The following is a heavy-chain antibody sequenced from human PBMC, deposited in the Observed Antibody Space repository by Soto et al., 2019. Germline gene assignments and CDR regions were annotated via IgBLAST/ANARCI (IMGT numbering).Heavy chain of an antibody. D-gene: IGHD3-22*01. J-gene: IGHJ4*02. CDR3: ARGWGYDSNDYYYAY. V-gene: IGHV1-69*06. CDR1: GGTFSRHA. CDR2: IIPIFGTA. Sequence: QVQLVQSGAEVRKPGSSVKVSCKASGGTFSRHAISWVRQAPGQGIEWMGGIIPIFGTANHAQKFQGRVTIIANKSTSTVYMELSSLRSEDTAMYYCARGWGYDSNDYYYAYWGQGTLVIVSS.